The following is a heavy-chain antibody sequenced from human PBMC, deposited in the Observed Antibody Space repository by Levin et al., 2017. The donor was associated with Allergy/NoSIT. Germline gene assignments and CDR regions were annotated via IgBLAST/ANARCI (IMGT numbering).Heavy chain of an antibody. J-gene: IGHJ6*02. V-gene: IGHV1-46*01. CDR1: GYTFTSYY. Sequence: ASVKVSCKASGYTFTSYYMHWVRQAPGQGLEWMGIINPSGGSTSYAQKFQGRVTMTRDTSTSTVYMELSSLRSEDTAVYYCARDRIAAAGTRSNGMDVWGQGTTVTVSS. CDR2: INPSGGST. CDR3: ARDRIAAAGTRSNGMDV. D-gene: IGHD6-13*01.